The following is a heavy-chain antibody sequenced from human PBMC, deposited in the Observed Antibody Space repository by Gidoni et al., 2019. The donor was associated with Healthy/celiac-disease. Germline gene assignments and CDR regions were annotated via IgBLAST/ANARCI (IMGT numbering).Heavy chain of an antibody. V-gene: IGHV4-34*01. Sequence: QVQLQQWGAGLLKPSETLSLTCAVYGGSFSGYYWSWIRQPPGKGLEWIGEINHSGSTNYNPSLKSRVTISVDTSKNQFSLKLSSVTAADTAVHYCAAYGPEGSSPRAADYWGQGTLVTVSS. CDR2: INHSGST. CDR1: GGSFSGYY. CDR3: AAYGPEGSSPRAADY. D-gene: IGHD3-10*01. J-gene: IGHJ4*02.